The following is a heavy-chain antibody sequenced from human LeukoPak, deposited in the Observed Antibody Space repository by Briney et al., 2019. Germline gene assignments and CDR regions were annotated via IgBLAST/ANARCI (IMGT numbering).Heavy chain of an antibody. CDR1: GFTFSSYA. CDR2: ISSDGNTQ. V-gene: IGHV3-30-3*01. Sequence: GGSLRLSCAASGFTFSSYAMHWVRQAPGKGLEWAAVISSDGNTQYYADSVEGRFTISRDNSNNTLYLQMNSLRADDTAIYYCATRRIVGSIDDAFDIWGQGTMVTLSS. D-gene: IGHD1-26*01. CDR3: ATRRIVGSIDDAFDI. J-gene: IGHJ3*02.